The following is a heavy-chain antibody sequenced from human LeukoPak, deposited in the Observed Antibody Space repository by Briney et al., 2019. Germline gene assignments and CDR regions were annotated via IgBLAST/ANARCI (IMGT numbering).Heavy chain of an antibody. CDR2: IYPGDSDT. J-gene: IGHJ4*02. D-gene: IGHD3-16*01. Sequence: GESLKISCEGSGYSFSNYWIAWVRQMPGKGLEWMGTIYPGDSDTRYSPSFQGQVTISADKSIRIAYLQWRSLKASDTAMYYCARHFDYGWGSYADYWGQGTLVTVSS. V-gene: IGHV5-51*01. CDR1: GYSFSNYW. CDR3: ARHFDYGWGSYADY.